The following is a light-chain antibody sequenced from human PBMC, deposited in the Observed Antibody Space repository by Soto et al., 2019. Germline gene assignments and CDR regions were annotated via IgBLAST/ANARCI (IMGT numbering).Light chain of an antibody. CDR1: QRVDRNC. Sequence: EIVLTQSPGTLSLSPGERATLFCRASQRVDRNCISWFQQRPGQTPRLLVYAASDRANGVPDRFSGGGSGRDFSLIISRLEPEDSAVYYCQPYGVSPLTFGPGTRV. CDR2: AAS. J-gene: IGKJ3*01. CDR3: QPYGVSPLT. V-gene: IGKV3-20*01.